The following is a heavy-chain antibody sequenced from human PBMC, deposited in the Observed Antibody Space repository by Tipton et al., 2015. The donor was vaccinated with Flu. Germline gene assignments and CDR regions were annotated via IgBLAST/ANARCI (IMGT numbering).Heavy chain of an antibody. Sequence: TLSLTCTVSGGSISTSYWSWIRQPAGKGLEWIGRISTSGSTNYNASLKNRVSMSVDTSRKQFSLKLSSVTAADTAVYYCAGYRPGAPPLWGQGTLVTVSS. CDR3: AGYRPGAPPL. J-gene: IGHJ4*02. V-gene: IGHV4-4*07. CDR2: ISTSGST. D-gene: IGHD3-16*02. CDR1: GGSISTSY.